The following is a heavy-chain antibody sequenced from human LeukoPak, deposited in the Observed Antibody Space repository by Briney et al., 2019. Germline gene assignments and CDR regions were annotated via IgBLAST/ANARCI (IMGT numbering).Heavy chain of an antibody. CDR2: IYSGGST. Sequence: PGGSLRLSCAASGFTVSSNYMSWVRQAPGKGLEWVSVIYSGGSTYYADSMKGRFTISRDNSKNTLYLQMNSLRAEDTAVYYCARLYSSGWIDYWGQGTLVTVSS. CDR3: ARLYSSGWIDY. V-gene: IGHV3-53*01. J-gene: IGHJ4*02. D-gene: IGHD6-19*01. CDR1: GFTVSSNY.